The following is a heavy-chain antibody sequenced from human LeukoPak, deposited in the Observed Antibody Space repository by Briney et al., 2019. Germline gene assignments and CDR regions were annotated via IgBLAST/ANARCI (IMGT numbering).Heavy chain of an antibody. CDR2: INTSGGST. D-gene: IGHD4-23*01. J-gene: IGHJ5*02. Sequence: GASVKVSCKASGHTFTSYYMHWVRQAPGQGLEWMGIINTSGGSTTYAQKFQGRVSMTRDTSTSTVYLEVSSLRSEDTAVYYCARSQGGNTLWFDPWGQGTLVTVSS. V-gene: IGHV1-46*01. CDR3: ARSQGGNTLWFDP. CDR1: GHTFTSYY.